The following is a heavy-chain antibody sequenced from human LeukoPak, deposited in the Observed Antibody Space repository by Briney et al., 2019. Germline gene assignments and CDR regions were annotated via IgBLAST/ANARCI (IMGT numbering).Heavy chain of an antibody. CDR3: ANDSGSWPERGYFQH. V-gene: IGHV3-23*01. CDR1: GFTFSSYA. Sequence: GGSLRLSCAASGFTFSSYAMSWVRQAPGKGLEWVSAISGSGGSTYYADSVKGRFTISRDNSKNTLYLQMNSLRAEDTAVYYCANDSGSWPERGYFQHWGQGTLVTVSS. J-gene: IGHJ1*01. D-gene: IGHD1-26*01. CDR2: ISGSGGST.